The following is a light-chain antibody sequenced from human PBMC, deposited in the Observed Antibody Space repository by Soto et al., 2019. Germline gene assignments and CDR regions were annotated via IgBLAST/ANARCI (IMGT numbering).Light chain of an antibody. Sequence: QSVLTQPASGSGSPGQSITISCTGTSSDVGGSNYVSWYQQHPGKAPKLIISDVSYRPSGVSNRFSGSKSGNTASLTISGLQVDDEADYFCSSYTSSSTYVFGTGTKVTVL. V-gene: IGLV2-14*01. CDR1: SSDVGGSNY. J-gene: IGLJ1*01. CDR3: SSYTSSSTYV. CDR2: DVS.